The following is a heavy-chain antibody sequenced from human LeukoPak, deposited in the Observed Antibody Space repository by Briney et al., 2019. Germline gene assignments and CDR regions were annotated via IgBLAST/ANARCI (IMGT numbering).Heavy chain of an antibody. CDR1: GFTFDDYA. Sequence: CRSLRLSCAASGFTFDDYAMHWVRQAPGKGLEWVSGISWNSGSIGYADSVKGRFTISRDNAKNSLYLQMNSLRAEDMALYYCAAAANEGDFDYWGQGTLVTVSS. CDR2: ISWNSGSI. CDR3: AAAANEGDFDY. V-gene: IGHV3-9*03. J-gene: IGHJ4*02. D-gene: IGHD2-2*01.